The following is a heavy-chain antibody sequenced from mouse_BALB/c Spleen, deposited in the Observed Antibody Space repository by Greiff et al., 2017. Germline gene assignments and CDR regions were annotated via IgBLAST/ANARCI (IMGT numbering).Heavy chain of an antibody. Sequence: VKLMESGPGLVQPLQSLSITCTVSGFSLTSYGVHWVRQSPGKGLEWLGVIWSGGSTDYNAAFISRLSISKDNSKSQVFFKMNSLQANDTAIYYCARKGGVTTLYYYAMDYWGQGTSVTVSS. CDR3: ARKGGVTTLYYYAMDY. CDR1: GFSLTSYG. V-gene: IGHV2-2*02. D-gene: IGHD2-1*01. J-gene: IGHJ4*01. CDR2: IWSGGST.